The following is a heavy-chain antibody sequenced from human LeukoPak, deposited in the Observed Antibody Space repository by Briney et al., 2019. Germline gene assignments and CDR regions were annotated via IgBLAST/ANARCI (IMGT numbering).Heavy chain of an antibody. CDR3: ARTRVIVGATTSKKAPNFDY. J-gene: IGHJ4*02. CDR2: INHSGST. D-gene: IGHD1-26*01. Sequence: SETLSLTCAVYGGSFSGYYWSWIRQPPGKGLEWIGEINHSGSTNYNPSLKSRVTISVDTSKNLFSLKLSSVTAADTAVYYCARTRVIVGATTSKKAPNFDYWGQGTLVTVSS. CDR1: GGSFSGYY. V-gene: IGHV4-34*01.